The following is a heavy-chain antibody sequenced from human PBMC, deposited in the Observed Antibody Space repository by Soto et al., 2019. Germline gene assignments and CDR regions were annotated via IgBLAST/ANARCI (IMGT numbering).Heavy chain of an antibody. CDR1: GFTFSSYG. J-gene: IGHJ4*02. CDR3: AKDLEVFYDSSGYFH. D-gene: IGHD3-22*01. V-gene: IGHV3-30*18. Sequence: ESGGGVVQPGRSLRLSCAASGFTFSSYGMHWVRQAPGKGLEWVAVISYDGSNKYYADSVKGRFTISRDNSKNTLYLQMNSLRAEDTAVYYCAKDLEVFYDSSGYFHWGQGTLVTVSS. CDR2: ISYDGSNK.